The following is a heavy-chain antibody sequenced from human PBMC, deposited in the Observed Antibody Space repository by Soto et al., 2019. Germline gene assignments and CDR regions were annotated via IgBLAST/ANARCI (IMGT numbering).Heavy chain of an antibody. J-gene: IGHJ6*02. V-gene: IGHV1-18*01. CDR2: ISGYNGNT. Sequence: ASVKVSCKASGYTFTRYGVSWVRQAPGQGLEWMGRISGYNGNTNYAQKFQGRVTMITDTSTTTAYMELRGLRSDDAAVYYCVRDHCRREGGRQTAMDYYSFGMGVWGQGTTVTVSS. CDR1: GYTFTRYG. D-gene: IGHD5-18*01. CDR3: VRDHCRREGGRQTAMDYYSFGMGV.